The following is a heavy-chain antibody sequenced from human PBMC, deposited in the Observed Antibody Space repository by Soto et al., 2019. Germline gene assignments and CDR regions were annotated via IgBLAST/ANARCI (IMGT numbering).Heavy chain of an antibody. J-gene: IGHJ4*02. CDR2: CSGSGRST. V-gene: IGHV3-23*01. CDR3: VIRGAAMVPYYFDF. Sequence: GGSLRLSCAASGFSFSSFGMSWVRQAPGKGLEWVSSCSGSGRSTYYADSVKGRFTISRDNSRNTLYLQMDSLRAEDTAVYDCVIRGAAMVPYYFDFWGQGTLVTVCS. CDR1: GFSFSSFG. D-gene: IGHD5-18*01.